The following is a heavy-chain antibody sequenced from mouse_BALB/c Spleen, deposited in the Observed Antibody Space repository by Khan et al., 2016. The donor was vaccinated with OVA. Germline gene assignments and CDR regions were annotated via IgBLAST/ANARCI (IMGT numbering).Heavy chain of an antibody. CDR2: ILPGSGST. Sequence: QVQLKQSGAELMKPGASVKISCKATGYTFSSYWIEWVKQRPGHGLEWIGEILPGSGSTNYSEKFKGKATFTADTSSNTAYMQLSSLTSEDSAVYYCARECNYTFDYWGQGTTLTVSS. D-gene: IGHD2-1*01. V-gene: IGHV1-9*01. CDR3: ARECNYTFDY. J-gene: IGHJ2*01. CDR1: GYTFSSYW.